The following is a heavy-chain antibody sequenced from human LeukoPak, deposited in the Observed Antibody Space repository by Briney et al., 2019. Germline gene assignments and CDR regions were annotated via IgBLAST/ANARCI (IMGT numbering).Heavy chain of an antibody. CDR3: AKDRGY. Sequence: GGSLRLSCAASGFTFSTYAMTWVRQAPGKGLEWVSAISGSGDTTYYADSVKGRFTISRDNSQNTVNLRMSSLRAEDTAVYYCAKDRGYWGQGTLVTVSS. CDR1: GFTFSTYA. J-gene: IGHJ4*02. CDR2: ISGSGDTT. V-gene: IGHV3-23*01. D-gene: IGHD3-22*01.